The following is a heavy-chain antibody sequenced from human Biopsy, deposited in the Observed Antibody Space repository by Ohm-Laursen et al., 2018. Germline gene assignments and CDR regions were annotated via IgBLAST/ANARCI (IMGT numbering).Heavy chain of an antibody. V-gene: IGHV4-38-2*02. D-gene: IGHD6-19*01. CDR1: GYSISSDYR. Sequence: SETLSLTCTVSGYSISSDYRWGWTRQAPGKTLEWLGNIFKDGNTHYNPPLRSRLIISIDTSKNQFSLMMTSVSGADTAVYFCARVGSGWAPFDKWGPGTLVTVSS. CDR3: ARVGSGWAPFDK. CDR2: IFKDGNT. J-gene: IGHJ4*02.